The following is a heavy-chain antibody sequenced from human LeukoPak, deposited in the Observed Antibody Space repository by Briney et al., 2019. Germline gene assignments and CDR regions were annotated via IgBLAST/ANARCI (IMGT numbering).Heavy chain of an antibody. J-gene: IGHJ4*02. Sequence: SGTLSLTCTASGGSISGYYWSWIRQPPGKGLECIGYIYYSGSTNYNPSLESRVIISVRASSKHTSLQQTSVTAADTGVYYCAKVSDRDSSGYYWGFEYWGQGTLVTGSS. V-gene: IGHV4-59*08. CDR2: IYYSGST. D-gene: IGHD3-22*01. CDR1: GGSISGYY. CDR3: AKVSDRDSSGYYWGFEY.